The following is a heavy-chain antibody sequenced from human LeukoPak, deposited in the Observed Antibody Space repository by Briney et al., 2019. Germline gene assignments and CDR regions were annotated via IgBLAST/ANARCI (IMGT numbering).Heavy chain of an antibody. CDR1: GCSLSREA. CDR2: IIPIFGTA. J-gene: IGHJ4*02. D-gene: IGHD2-15*01. Sequence: SVKVSLKAVGCSLSREAISGVRQPPGPGLEWVGGIIPIFGTANYTPKFPGRVTITTHESTITAYMEVSSVRSEDTAVYYCGRNAGLCGGGSCYSIDYWGQGTLVTVSS. V-gene: IGHV1-69*05. CDR3: GRNAGLCGGGSCYSIDY.